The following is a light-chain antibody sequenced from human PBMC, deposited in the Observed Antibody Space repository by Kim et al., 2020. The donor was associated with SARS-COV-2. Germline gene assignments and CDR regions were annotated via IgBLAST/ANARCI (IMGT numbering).Light chain of an antibody. V-gene: IGLV2-23*01. J-gene: IGLJ1*01. CDR1: SSDVGSYNL. CDR3: CSYAGSNTYV. Sequence: QSALTQPASVSGSPGQSITISCTGTSSDVGSYNLVSWYQQHPGKAPKLMIYEGSKRPSGVSNRFSGSKSGNTASLTISGLQPEDEADYYCCSYAGSNTYVFGTGTKVTV. CDR2: EGS.